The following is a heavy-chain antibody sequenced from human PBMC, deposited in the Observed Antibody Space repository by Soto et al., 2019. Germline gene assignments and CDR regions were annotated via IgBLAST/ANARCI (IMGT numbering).Heavy chain of an antibody. CDR2: LYIAGSRT. D-gene: IGHD3-10*01. CDR1: GFTFSSYW. V-gene: IGHV3-74*01. Sequence: EVQLVESGGGLVQPGGSLRLSCAASGFTFSSYWMHWVRQVPGKGLVWVSRLYIAGSRTSYADSVKGRFTISRDNAKNTLYLQMNSLRAEDTAVYYCARGAGGYYYMDVWGKGTTVTVSS. CDR3: ARGAGGYYYMDV. J-gene: IGHJ6*03.